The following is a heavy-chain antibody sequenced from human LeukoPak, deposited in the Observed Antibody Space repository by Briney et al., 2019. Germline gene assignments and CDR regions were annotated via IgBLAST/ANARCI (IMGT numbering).Heavy chain of an antibody. CDR1: GFTVSSNY. D-gene: IGHD3-22*01. CDR3: AARSGYYSGFDY. V-gene: IGHV3-66*01. J-gene: IGHJ4*02. Sequence: TGGSLRLSCAASGFTVSSNYMSWVRQAPGKGLEWVSVIYSGGSTYYADSVKGRFTISRDNSKNTLYLQMNSLRAEDTAVYYCAARSGYYSGFDYWGQGTLVTVSS. CDR2: IYSGGST.